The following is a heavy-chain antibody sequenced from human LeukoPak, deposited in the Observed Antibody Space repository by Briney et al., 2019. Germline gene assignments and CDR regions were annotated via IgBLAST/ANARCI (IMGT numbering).Heavy chain of an antibody. CDR2: IYYSGST. Sequence: SETLSLTCTVSGGSISSSSYYWGWIRQPPGKGLEWIGSIYYSGSTYYNPSLKSRVTISVDTSKNQFSLKLSSVTAADTAVYYCARLVGYLFWFDPWGQGTLVTVSS. CDR1: GGSISSSSYY. J-gene: IGHJ5*02. V-gene: IGHV4-39*01. D-gene: IGHD6-13*01. CDR3: ARLVGYLFWFDP.